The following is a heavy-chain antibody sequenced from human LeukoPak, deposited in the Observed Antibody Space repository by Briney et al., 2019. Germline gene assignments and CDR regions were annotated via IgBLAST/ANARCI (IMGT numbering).Heavy chain of an antibody. D-gene: IGHD3-22*01. CDR3: ARDLSVRPDYYDSSGYDY. V-gene: IGHV4-59*01. CDR2: IYYSGST. Sequence: PSETLSLTCTVSGGSISSYYWSWIRQSPGKGLEWIGYIYYSGSTNYNPSLKSRVTISVDTSKNQFSLKLSSVTAADTAVYYCARDLSVRPDYYDSSGYDYWGQGTPVTVSS. CDR1: GGSISSYY. J-gene: IGHJ4*02.